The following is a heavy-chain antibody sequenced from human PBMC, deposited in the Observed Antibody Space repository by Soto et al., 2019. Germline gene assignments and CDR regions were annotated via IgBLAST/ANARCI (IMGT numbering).Heavy chain of an antibody. CDR1: GFTFDDYA. Sequence: EVQLVESGGGLVQPGRSLRLSCAASGFTFDDYAMHWVRQAPGKGLEWVSGISWNSGSIGYADSVKGRFTISRDNAKSSLYLQMNILRAEDTALYYCAKEVSGWLQHAFDIWGQGTMVTVSS. CDR2: ISWNSGSI. J-gene: IGHJ3*02. V-gene: IGHV3-9*01. CDR3: AKEVSGWLQHAFDI. D-gene: IGHD5-12*01.